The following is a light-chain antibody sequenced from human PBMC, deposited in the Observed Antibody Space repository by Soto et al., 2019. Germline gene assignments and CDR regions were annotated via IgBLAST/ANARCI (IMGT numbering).Light chain of an antibody. CDR3: QQYYSYPIT. V-gene: IGKV1-8*01. J-gene: IGKJ5*01. CDR2: AAS. Sequence: AIRMTQSPSSFSASTGDRVTITCRASQGTSSYLAWYQQKPGKAPKLLIYAASTLQSGVPSRFSGSGSGTDFTLTISCLQSEDFATYYCQQYYSYPITSGQGTRLEIK. CDR1: QGTSSY.